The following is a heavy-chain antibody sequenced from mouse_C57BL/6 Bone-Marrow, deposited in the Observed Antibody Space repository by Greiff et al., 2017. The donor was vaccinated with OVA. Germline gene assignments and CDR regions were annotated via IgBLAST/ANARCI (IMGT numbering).Heavy chain of an antibody. V-gene: IGHV1-5*01. D-gene: IGHD2-4*01. CDR1: GYTFTSYW. CDR3: TRCGDYDEDYYAMDY. Sequence: VQLQQSGTVLARPGASVKMSCKTSGYTFTSYWMHWVKQRPGQGLEWIGAIYPGNSDTSSNQKFKGKAKLTAVTSASTAYMELSSLTNEDSAVYYCTRCGDYDEDYYAMDYWGQGTSVTVSS. CDR2: IYPGNSDT. J-gene: IGHJ4*01.